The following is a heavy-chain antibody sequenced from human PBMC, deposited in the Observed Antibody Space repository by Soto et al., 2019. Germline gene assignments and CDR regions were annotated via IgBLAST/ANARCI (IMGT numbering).Heavy chain of an antibody. J-gene: IGHJ6*02. V-gene: IGHV4-30-4*01. CDR2: IYYSGST. CDR3: ARDWRHGYSRSWNYYYGMDV. Sequence: SETLSLTCTVSGGSISSGDYYWSWIRQPPGKGLEWIGYIYYSGSTYYNPSLKSRVTISVDTSKNQFSLKLSSVTAADTAVYYCARDWRHGYSRSWNYYYGMDVWGQGTTVTVSS. D-gene: IGHD6-13*01. CDR1: GGSISSGDYY.